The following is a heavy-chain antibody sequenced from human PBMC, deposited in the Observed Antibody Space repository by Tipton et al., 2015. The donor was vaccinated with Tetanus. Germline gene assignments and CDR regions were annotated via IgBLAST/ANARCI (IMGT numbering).Heavy chain of an antibody. CDR1: GGSISYYY. Sequence: TLSLTCSVPGGSISYYYWSWIRQSPGKGLEWIGHIYYNGSTKYNPSLKSRVTVSLDTSKKHFSLRLSSVTAADTAVYYCARGGLCVGPACAGISPLLDVWGRGTLVTVSS. V-gene: IGHV4-59*07. CDR2: IYYNGST. D-gene: IGHD2-15*01. CDR3: ARGGLCVGPACAGISPLLDV. J-gene: IGHJ2*01.